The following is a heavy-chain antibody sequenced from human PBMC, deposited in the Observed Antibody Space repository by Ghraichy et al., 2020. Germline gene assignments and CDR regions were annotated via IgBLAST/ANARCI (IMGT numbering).Heavy chain of an antibody. CDR1: GGSISSYY. CDR2: IYTSGST. V-gene: IGHV4-4*07. J-gene: IGHJ6*02. D-gene: IGHD6-19*01. Sequence: SETLSLTCTVSGGSISSYYWSWIRQPAGKGLEWIGRIYTSGSTNYNPSLKSRVTMSVDTSKNQFSLKLSSVTAADTAVYYCARERGQWLGGPARYYYYGMDVWGQGTTVTVSS. CDR3: ARERGQWLGGPARYYYYGMDV.